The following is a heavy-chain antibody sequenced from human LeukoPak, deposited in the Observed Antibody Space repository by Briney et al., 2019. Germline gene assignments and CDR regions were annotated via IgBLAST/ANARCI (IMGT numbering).Heavy chain of an antibody. V-gene: IGHV1-46*01. CDR2: INPSGGST. Sequence: ASVKVSCKASGYTFTSYYMHWVRQAPGQGLEWMGIINPSGGSTSYAQKFQGRVTMTRDMSTSTAYMELRSLRSDDTAVYYCAREGVRSGYAAAFDIWGQGTMVTVSS. CDR3: AREGVRSGYAAAFDI. J-gene: IGHJ3*02. CDR1: GYTFTSYY. D-gene: IGHD5-12*01.